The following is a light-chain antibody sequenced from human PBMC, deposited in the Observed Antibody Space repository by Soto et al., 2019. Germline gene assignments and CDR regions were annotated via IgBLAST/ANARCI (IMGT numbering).Light chain of an antibody. CDR3: SSYTSSSTYV. CDR2: DVS. J-gene: IGLJ1*01. CDR1: SSDVGGYNY. V-gene: IGLV2-14*01. Sequence: QSALTQPASVSGSPGQSITMSCTGTSSDVGGYNYVSWYQQHPGKVPKLMIYDVSNRPSGVSNRFSGSKSGNTASLTISGLQGEDEADYYCSSYTSSSTYVFGTGPQLTVL.